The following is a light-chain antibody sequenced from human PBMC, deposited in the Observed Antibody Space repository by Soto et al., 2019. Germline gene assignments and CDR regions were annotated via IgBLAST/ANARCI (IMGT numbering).Light chain of an antibody. CDR3: QQYNSYSPP. V-gene: IGKV1-5*01. Sequence: DRVTLTCRASRSSINWLALYQQKPGKAPKLLIYNASSFERGCPSIIIASVSGTEFTLTISSLQPDDFATYYCQQYNSYSPPFGPGTKVDI. CDR2: NAS. CDR1: RSSINW. J-gene: IGKJ1*01.